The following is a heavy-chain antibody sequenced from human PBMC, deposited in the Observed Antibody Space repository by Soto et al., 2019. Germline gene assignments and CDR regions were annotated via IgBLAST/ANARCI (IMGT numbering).Heavy chain of an antibody. D-gene: IGHD3-3*01. CDR1: VGTFSSDT. V-gene: IGHV1-69*02. Sequence: QVQLVQSGAEVKKPGSSVKVSCKGFVGTFSSDTITWVRQAPGQGLEWMGRIIPILDITNYAQKFQGRITITADKSTSTAYMELTSLTSDDTAVYYCPGPRDAMFWWGQGTQLTVSS. CDR3: PGPRDAMFW. J-gene: IGHJ4*02. CDR2: IIPILDIT.